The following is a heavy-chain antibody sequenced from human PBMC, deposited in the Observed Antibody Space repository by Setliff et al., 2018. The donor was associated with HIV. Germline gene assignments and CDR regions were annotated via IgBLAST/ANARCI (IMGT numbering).Heavy chain of an antibody. CDR2: INPSDNRT. D-gene: IGHD3-16*02. CDR1: GGTFNNYY. Sequence: ASVKVSCKASGGTFNNYYMHWVRQAPGQGLEWMGIINPSDNRTYYAQRFQGRVTMTRDTSTSSAYMELRSRRSEDTAVYYCARAYYDSVWGSHRYRFYYFDYWGQGSLVTVSS. CDR3: ARAYYDSVWGSHRYRFYYFDY. J-gene: IGHJ4*02. V-gene: IGHV1-46*02.